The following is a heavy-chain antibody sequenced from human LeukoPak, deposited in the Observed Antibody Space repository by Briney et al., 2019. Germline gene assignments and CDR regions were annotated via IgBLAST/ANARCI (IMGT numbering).Heavy chain of an antibody. V-gene: IGHV4-30-4*01. J-gene: IGHJ5*02. CDR3: ARLTYDYVWGAGGWFDP. CDR1: GGSISSGDYY. Sequence: SETLSLTCTVSGGSISSGDYYWSWIRQPPGKGLEWIGYIYYSGNTYYNPSLKSRLIISVDTSKNLFSLRLSSVTAADTAVYYCARLTYDYVWGAGGWFDPWGQGTLVTVSS. D-gene: IGHD3-16*01. CDR2: IYYSGNT.